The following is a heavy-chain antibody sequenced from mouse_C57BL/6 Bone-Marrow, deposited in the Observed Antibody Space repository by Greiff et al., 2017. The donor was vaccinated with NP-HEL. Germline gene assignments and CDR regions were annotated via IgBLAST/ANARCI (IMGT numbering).Heavy chain of an antibody. J-gene: IGHJ3*01. CDR2: ISSGGSYT. D-gene: IGHD4-1*01. V-gene: IGHV5-6*01. CDR1: GFTFSSYG. Sequence: EVQRVESGGDLVKPGGSLKLSCAASGFTFSSYGMSWVRQTPDKRLEWVATISSGGSYTYYPDSVKGRFTISRDNAKNTLYLQMSSLKSEDTAMYYCARRWDPAWFAYWGQGTLVTVSA. CDR3: ARRWDPAWFAY.